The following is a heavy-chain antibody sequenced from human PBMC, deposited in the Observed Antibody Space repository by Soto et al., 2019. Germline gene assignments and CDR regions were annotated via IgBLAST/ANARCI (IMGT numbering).Heavy chain of an antibody. CDR2: ISYDGSNK. CDR3: AKDGPRAPTVYAFDI. D-gene: IGHD4-17*01. CDR1: GFTFSSYG. Sequence: GGSLRLSCAASGFTFSSYGMHWVRQAPGKGLEWVAVISYDGSNKYYADSVKGRFTISRDNSKNTLYLQMNSLRAEDTAVYYCAKDGPRAPTVYAFDIWGQGTMVTVSS. V-gene: IGHV3-30*18. J-gene: IGHJ3*02.